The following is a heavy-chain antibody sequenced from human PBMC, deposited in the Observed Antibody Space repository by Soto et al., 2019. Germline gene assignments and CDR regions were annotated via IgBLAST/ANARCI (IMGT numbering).Heavy chain of an antibody. D-gene: IGHD1-26*01. CDR3: AKWEGLGSDYYYYAMDV. J-gene: IGHJ6*02. V-gene: IGHV4-31*03. CDR2: IYHSGYT. CDR1: GGSISSGGYY. Sequence: PSETLSLTCIVSGGSISSGGYYWTWIRQHPGKGLEWIAYIYHSGYTFYNPSLKSRVTMSVDTSKNQFSLKLRSVTAADTAVYYCAKWEGLGSDYYYYAMDVWGQGTTVTVSS.